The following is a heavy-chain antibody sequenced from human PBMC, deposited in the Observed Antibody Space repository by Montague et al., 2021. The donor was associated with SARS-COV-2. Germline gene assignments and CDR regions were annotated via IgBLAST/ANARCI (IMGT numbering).Heavy chain of an antibody. CDR1: GYTLSEVP. J-gene: IGHJ3*01. Sequence: SVKVSCKASGYTLSEVPTHWVRQAPGEGLEWMGSFDPEHGETLYTQKFQGRVTMTEDPSTETAYLELSNLISDDTATYYCATESILGVVIYAFAFWGQGTLVTVSS. V-gene: IGHV1-24*01. CDR3: ATESILGVVIYAFAF. CDR2: FDPEHGET. D-gene: IGHD3-3*02.